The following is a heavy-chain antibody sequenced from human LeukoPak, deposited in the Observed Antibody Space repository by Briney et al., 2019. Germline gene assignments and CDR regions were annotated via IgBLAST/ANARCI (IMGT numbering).Heavy chain of an antibody. CDR3: ARAPSEIGGYYPEYFRH. V-gene: IGHV3-74*01. Sequence: GGSLRLSCAASGFTFSSYWMHWVRQAPGKGLVWDSRIKGDGNTNYADSVKGRFTISRDNAKNTVSLQMNSLRAEDTGVYYCARAPSEIGGYYPEYFRHWGQGTLVTVSS. CDR1: GFTFSSYW. D-gene: IGHD3-22*01. CDR2: IKGDGNT. J-gene: IGHJ1*01.